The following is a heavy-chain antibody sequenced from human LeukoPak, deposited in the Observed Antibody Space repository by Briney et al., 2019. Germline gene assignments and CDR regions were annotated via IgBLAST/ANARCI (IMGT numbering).Heavy chain of an antibody. D-gene: IGHD2-15*01. CDR2: IRGSGGST. J-gene: IGHJ4*02. Sequence: GGSLRLSCAASGFTFSSYAMGWVRQAPGRGLEWVPPIRGSGGSTYYADSVKGRFTISRDNSKNTLYLQMNSLRAEDTAVYYCQREASIVVVVAARGDDYWGQGTLVTVSS. CDR3: QREASIVVVVAARGDDY. V-gene: IGHV3-23*01. CDR1: GFTFSSYA.